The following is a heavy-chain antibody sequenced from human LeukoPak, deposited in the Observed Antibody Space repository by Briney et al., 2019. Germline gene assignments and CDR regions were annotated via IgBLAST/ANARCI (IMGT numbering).Heavy chain of an antibody. CDR1: GFTFSSYS. D-gene: IGHD3-22*01. J-gene: IGHJ4*02. CDR2: ISSSSSYI. Sequence: GGSLRLSCAASGFTFSSYSMNWVRQAPGKGLEWVASISSSSSYIYYADSVKGRFTISRDNAKNSLYLQMSSLRAEDTAVYYCARDYYDSSDYYFGGYWGQGTLVTVSS. CDR3: ARDYYDSSDYYFGGY. V-gene: IGHV3-21*01.